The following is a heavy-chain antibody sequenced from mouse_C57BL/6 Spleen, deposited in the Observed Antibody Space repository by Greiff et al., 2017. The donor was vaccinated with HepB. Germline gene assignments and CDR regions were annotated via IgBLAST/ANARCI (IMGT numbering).Heavy chain of an antibody. J-gene: IGHJ4*01. CDR1: GFTFSDYG. V-gene: IGHV5-17*01. Sequence: DVMLVESGGGLVKPGGSLKLSCAASGFTFSDYGMHWVRQAPEKGLEWVAYISSGSSTIYYADTVKGRFTISRDNDKNTLFLQMTILRSEDTAMYYCARRIYSNYGAMDYWGQGTSVTVSS. CDR2: ISSGSSTI. CDR3: ARRIYSNYGAMDY. D-gene: IGHD2-5*01.